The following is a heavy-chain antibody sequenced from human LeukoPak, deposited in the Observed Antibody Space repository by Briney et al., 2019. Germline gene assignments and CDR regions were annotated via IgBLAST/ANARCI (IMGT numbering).Heavy chain of an antibody. Sequence: SQTLSLTCTVSGGSISSGGYYWNWIRQHPGKGLEWIGYIYYSGSTYYNPSLKSRVTISVDTSKNQFSLKLSSVTAADTAVYYCARQQTIVVVPAAMPAAFDIWGQGTMVTVSS. CDR2: IYYSGST. D-gene: IGHD2-2*01. CDR3: ARQQTIVVVPAAMPAAFDI. V-gene: IGHV4-31*03. CDR1: GGSISSGGYY. J-gene: IGHJ3*02.